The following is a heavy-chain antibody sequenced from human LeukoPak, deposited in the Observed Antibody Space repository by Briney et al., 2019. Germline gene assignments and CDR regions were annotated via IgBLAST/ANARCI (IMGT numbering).Heavy chain of an antibody. CDR3: ARERGSRAFDI. CDR1: GGSISSSSYY. V-gene: IGHV4-39*07. CDR2: IYYSGST. Sequence: SETLSLTCTVSGGSISSSSYYWGWIRQPPGKGLEWIGCIYYSGSTYYNPSLKSRVTISVDTSKNQFSLKLSSVTAADTAVYYCARERGSRAFDIWGQGTMVTVSS. J-gene: IGHJ3*02.